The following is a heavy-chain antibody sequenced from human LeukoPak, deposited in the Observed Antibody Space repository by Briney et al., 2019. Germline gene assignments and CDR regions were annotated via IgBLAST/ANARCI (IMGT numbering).Heavy chain of an antibody. V-gene: IGHV3-23*01. Sequence: GGSLRLSCAASGFTFSSYAMSWVRQAPGKGLEWVSAISGSGGSTYYADPVKGRFTISRDNSKNTLYLQMNSLRAEDTAVYYCAKDGGIAARPYYFDYWGQGTLVTVSS. J-gene: IGHJ4*02. CDR2: ISGSGGST. CDR3: AKDGGIAARPYYFDY. CDR1: GFTFSSYA. D-gene: IGHD6-6*01.